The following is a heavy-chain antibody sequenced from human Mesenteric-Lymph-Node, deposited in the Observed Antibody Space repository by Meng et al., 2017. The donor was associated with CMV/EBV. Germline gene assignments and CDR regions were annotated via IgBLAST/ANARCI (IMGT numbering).Heavy chain of an antibody. CDR1: GFSFSNYA. D-gene: IGHD3-9*01. J-gene: IGHJ4*02. V-gene: IGHV3-23*01. CDR2: ISGSGDNI. Sequence: SGFSFSNYAMSWVRQPPGKGLEWVSVISGSGDNIFYIDSVKGRFTISRDNSKNTLFLQMNSLRAEDAAVYYCAKVRRSMVNILSGYYYWGQGTLVTVSS. CDR3: AKVRRSMVNILSGYYY.